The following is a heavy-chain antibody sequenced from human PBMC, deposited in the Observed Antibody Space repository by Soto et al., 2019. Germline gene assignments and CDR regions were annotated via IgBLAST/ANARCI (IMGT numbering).Heavy chain of an antibody. D-gene: IGHD3-22*01. V-gene: IGHV3-48*01. CDR1: GFTFSDYY. Sequence: GSLRLSCAASGFTFSDYYMNWVRQAPGKGLEWVSYISSSSTIYYADSVKGRFTISRDNSKNTLYLQMNSLRAEDTAVYYCAREYYYDSSGYYPGDFQHWGQGTLVTVSS. CDR3: AREYYYDSSGYYPGDFQH. J-gene: IGHJ1*01. CDR2: ISSSSTI.